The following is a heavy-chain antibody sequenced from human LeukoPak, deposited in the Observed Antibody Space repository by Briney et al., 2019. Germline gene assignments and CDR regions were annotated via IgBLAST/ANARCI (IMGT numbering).Heavy chain of an antibody. CDR3: ARSTIPAATNFDY. D-gene: IGHD2-2*01. V-gene: IGHV4-31*03. CDR1: GGSISSGGYY. J-gene: IGHJ4*02. Sequence: SETLSLTCTVSGGSISSGGYYWSWIRQHPGKGLEWIGYIYYSGSTYYNPSLKSRVTISVDTSKNQFSLKLSSMTAADTAVYYCARSTIPAATNFDYWGQGTLVTVSS. CDR2: IYYSGST.